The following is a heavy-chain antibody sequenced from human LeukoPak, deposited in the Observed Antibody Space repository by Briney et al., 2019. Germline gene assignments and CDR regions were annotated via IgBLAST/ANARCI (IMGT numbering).Heavy chain of an antibody. V-gene: IGHV3-30*04. CDR2: ISYDGSNK. Sequence: GRSLRLSCAASGFTFSSYAMHWVRQAPGKGLEWVAVISYDGSNKYYADSVKGRFTISRDNSKNTLYLQMNSLRAEDTAVYYCARDREDYWGQGTLVTVSS. CDR1: GFTFSSYA. CDR3: ARDREDY. J-gene: IGHJ4*02.